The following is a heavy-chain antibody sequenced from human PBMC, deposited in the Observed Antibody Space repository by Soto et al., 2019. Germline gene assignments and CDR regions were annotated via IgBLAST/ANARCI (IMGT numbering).Heavy chain of an antibody. J-gene: IGHJ5*01. D-gene: IGHD1-20*01. CDR2: IYHSGIT. V-gene: IGHV4-31*03. CDR1: GGSINSGGSF. CDR3: ASFDNTSPGWFDS. Sequence: SETLSLTCSFSGGSINSGGSFWSWIRQHPGKGLECIGYIYHSGITYYNPSVETRVTISVPTSKYEFSLQLRSVTAAVTAVEFCASFDNTSPGWFDSWGQGTLVTVSS.